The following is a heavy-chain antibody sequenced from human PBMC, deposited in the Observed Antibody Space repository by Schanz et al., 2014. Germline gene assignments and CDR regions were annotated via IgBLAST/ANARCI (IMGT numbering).Heavy chain of an antibody. CDR2: ISGSSRTI. Sequence: EVQLVQSGGGLVQPGGSLRLSCTASGFTFSSYSMNWVRQAPGKGLEWVSYISGSSRTIYYADSMKGRFTVSRDNAENALYLQINSLRAEDTGLYFCGRGGSGSHYRLDYWGQGTLVTVSS. CDR1: GFTFSSYS. J-gene: IGHJ4*02. D-gene: IGHD1-26*01. CDR3: GRGGSGSHYRLDY. V-gene: IGHV3-48*01.